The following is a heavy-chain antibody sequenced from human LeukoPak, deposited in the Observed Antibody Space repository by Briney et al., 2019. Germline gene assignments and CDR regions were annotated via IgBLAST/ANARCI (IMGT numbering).Heavy chain of an antibody. D-gene: IGHD6-19*01. CDR1: GFTFSSYG. V-gene: IGHV3-33*01. Sequence: PGGSLRLSCAASGFTFSSYGMHWVRQAPGKGLEWVAVTWYDGSNKYYADSVKGRFTISRDNSKNTLYLRMNSLRAEDTAVYYCLHSSGYVYWGQGTLVTVSS. J-gene: IGHJ4*02. CDR3: LHSSGYVY. CDR2: TWYDGSNK.